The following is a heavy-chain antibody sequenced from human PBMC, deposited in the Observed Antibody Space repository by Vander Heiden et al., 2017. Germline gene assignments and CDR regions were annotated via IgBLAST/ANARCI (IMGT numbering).Heavy chain of an antibody. CDR3: ARGYYSDSSGYFDAFQI. Sequence: QVQLQQWGAGLVRPSETLFLTCGVYGDSISGFYWNWIRQSPGMGLEWSGEKNRRGSANYNPSLKSRATISVDTSKNQFSLHLTSVTAADTAVYYCARGYYSDSSGYFDAFQIWGQGTVVTVSS. V-gene: IGHV4-34*01. CDR2: KNRRGSA. CDR1: GDSISGFY. D-gene: IGHD3-22*01. J-gene: IGHJ3*02.